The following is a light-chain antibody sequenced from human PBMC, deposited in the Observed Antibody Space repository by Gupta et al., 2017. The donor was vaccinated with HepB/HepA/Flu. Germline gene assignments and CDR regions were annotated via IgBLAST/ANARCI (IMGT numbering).Light chain of an antibody. Sequence: DIQLTQSPSFLSASIGDRVTITCRASQGISSSLAWYQQKPGKAPRLLIYAASTTQTAVPPRFSGSGSGTAFTLTSTNPQPEAFATYYCQQLRTFRYAFGHGTRLDIK. CDR1: QGISSS. CDR3: QQLRTFRYA. V-gene: IGKV1-9*01. J-gene: IGKJ3*01. CDR2: AAS.